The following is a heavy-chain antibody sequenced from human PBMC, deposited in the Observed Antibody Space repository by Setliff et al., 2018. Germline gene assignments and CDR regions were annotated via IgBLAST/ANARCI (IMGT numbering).Heavy chain of an antibody. CDR3: ARSPRPPTSLDYVDV. J-gene: IGHJ6*03. CDR1: GFKFDNYG. CDR2: VWYDGYNE. V-gene: IGHV3-33*01. Sequence: GGSLRLSCEASGFKFDNYGMHWVRQAPGKGLEWVAVVWYDGYNEYSLEFVKGRFTIYRDMAENTLYLQMNSLRAEDTAVYYCARSPRPPTSLDYVDVWGDGTMVTVSS. D-gene: IGHD2-2*01.